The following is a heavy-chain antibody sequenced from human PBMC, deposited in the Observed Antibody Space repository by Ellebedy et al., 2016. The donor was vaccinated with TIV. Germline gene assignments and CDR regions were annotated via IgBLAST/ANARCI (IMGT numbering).Heavy chain of an antibody. CDR2: MNPNSGNT. D-gene: IGHD3-10*01. CDR1: GYTFTSYD. CDR3: ARGLWFGELFQTH. V-gene: IGHV1-8*01. Sequence: ASVKVSXXASGYTFTSYDINWVRQATGQGLEWMGWMNPNSGNTGYAQKFQGRVTMTRNTSISTAYMELSSLRSEDTAVYYCARGLWFGELFQTHWGQGTLVTVSS. J-gene: IGHJ4*02.